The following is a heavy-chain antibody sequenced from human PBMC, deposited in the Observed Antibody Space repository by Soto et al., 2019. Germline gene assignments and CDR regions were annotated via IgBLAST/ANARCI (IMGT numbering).Heavy chain of an antibody. D-gene: IGHD4-4*01. J-gene: IGHJ6*03. CDR3: ARYATVTTLKWYYYMDV. V-gene: IGHV4-59*08. CDR1: GGSISSYY. Sequence: PSETLSLTCTVSGGSISSYYWSWIRQPPGKGLEWIGYIYYSGSTNYNPSLKSRVTTSVDTSKNQFSLKLSSVTAADTAVYYCARYATVTTLKWYYYMDVWGKGTTVTVSS. CDR2: IYYSGST.